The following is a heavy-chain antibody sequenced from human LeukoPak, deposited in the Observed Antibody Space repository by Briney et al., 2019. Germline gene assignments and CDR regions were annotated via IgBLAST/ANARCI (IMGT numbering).Heavy chain of an antibody. CDR3: ARTEAQRVRWLVRGEPGYFDY. D-gene: IGHD6-19*01. Sequence: PSETLSLTCTVSGGSISSYYWSWIRQPPGKGLEWIGYIYYSGSTNYNPSLKSRVTISVDTSKNQFSLKLSSVTAADTAVYYCARTEAQRVRWLVRGEPGYFDYWGQGTLVTVSS. J-gene: IGHJ4*02. V-gene: IGHV4-59*01. CDR2: IYYSGST. CDR1: GGSISSYY.